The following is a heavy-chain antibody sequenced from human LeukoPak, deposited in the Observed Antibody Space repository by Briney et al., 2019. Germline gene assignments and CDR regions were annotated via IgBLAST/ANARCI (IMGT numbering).Heavy chain of an antibody. CDR2: IYSGGST. V-gene: IGHV3-66*01. Sequence: GGSLRLSCAASGSTVSINYMSWVRQAPGKGLEWVSVIYSGGSTYYADSVKGRFTISRDNSKNTLYLQMNSLRAEDTAVYYCARGPGGFDYWGQGTLVTVSS. J-gene: IGHJ4*02. CDR1: GSTVSINY. CDR3: ARGPGGFDY. D-gene: IGHD3-10*01.